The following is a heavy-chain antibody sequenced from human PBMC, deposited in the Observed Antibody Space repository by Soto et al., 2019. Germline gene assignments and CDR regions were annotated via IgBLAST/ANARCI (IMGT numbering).Heavy chain of an antibody. CDR2: IRSKAFAGTA. D-gene: IGHD1-26*01. Sequence: PGGSLRLSCTASGFTFGDYALSWFRQAPGKGLEWVGFIRSKAFAGTAEYAASVRGRFTISRDDSKSIAYLQMNGLKTEDTAVYYCTRVLEALRVGRFEWFDPWGQGTLVTVSS. CDR3: TRVLEALRVGRFEWFDP. V-gene: IGHV3-49*03. J-gene: IGHJ5*02. CDR1: GFTFGDYA.